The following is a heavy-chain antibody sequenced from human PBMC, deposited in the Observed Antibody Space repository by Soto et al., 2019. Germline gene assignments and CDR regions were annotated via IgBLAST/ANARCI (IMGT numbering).Heavy chain of an antibody. CDR3: ARVYPGSGWPYHYYGMDV. V-gene: IGHV3-7*01. J-gene: IGHJ6*02. Sequence: EVQLVESGGGLVQPGGSLRLSCVASGFTFSSYWMSWVRQAPGKGLEWVANIKQDGSEKYYVDSVKDRFTISRDNAKNSLYLQMNSLRAEVSAVYYCARVYPGSGWPYHYYGMDVWGQGTTVTVSS. CDR2: IKQDGSEK. D-gene: IGHD6-19*01. CDR1: GFTFSSYW.